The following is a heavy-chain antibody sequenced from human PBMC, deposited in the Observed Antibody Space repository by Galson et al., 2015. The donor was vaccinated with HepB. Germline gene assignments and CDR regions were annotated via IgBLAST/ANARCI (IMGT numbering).Heavy chain of an antibody. Sequence: SVKVSCKASGGTFSSSGISWVRQAPGQGVEWMGGIIPIFGTTNYAQKFQGRVTITADESTSTAYMELSSLRSEDTAVYYCARSFRLRAVANHPAGWGQGTLVTVSP. J-gene: IGHJ4*02. CDR1: GGTFSSSG. CDR2: IIPIFGTT. CDR3: ARSFRLRAVANHPAG. D-gene: IGHD4/OR15-4a*01. V-gene: IGHV1-69*13.